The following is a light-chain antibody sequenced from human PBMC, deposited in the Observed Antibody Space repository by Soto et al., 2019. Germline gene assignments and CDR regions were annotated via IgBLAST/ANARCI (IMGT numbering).Light chain of an antibody. J-gene: IGKJ3*01. Sequence: DIQMTQSPSTLSASVGDRVTITCRASQNINDWLAWYQQKPGKARRLLIYKASTLESGVPSRFSGCGFGTEFTLTISSLQPDDFATYYCQQYNTYSFTFGPGAKVDIK. V-gene: IGKV1-5*03. CDR2: KAS. CDR1: QNINDW. CDR3: QQYNTYSFT.